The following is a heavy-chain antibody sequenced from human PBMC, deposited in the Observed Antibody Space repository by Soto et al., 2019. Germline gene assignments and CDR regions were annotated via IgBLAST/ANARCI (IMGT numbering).Heavy chain of an antibody. Sequence: QVQLVQSGAEVKKPGSSVKVSCKASGGTFSSYTISWVRQAPGQGLEWMGRIIPNLGIANYAQKFQGSVTITADKSTSTAYMELSSLRSEDTAVYYCARTRNYYYYYMDVWGKGTTFTVSS. CDR3: ARTRNYYYYYMDV. CDR2: IIPNLGIA. J-gene: IGHJ6*03. V-gene: IGHV1-69*02. CDR1: GGTFSSYT.